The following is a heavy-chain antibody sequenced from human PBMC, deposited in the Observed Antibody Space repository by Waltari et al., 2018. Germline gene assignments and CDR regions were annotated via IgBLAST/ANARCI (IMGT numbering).Heavy chain of an antibody. Sequence: EVQLLESGGGLVQPRGALRLSCAAPGFPFSTYVMNWVRQAPGKGLEWVSSFSDAGGIINYADSVKGRFTISRDNSKNTLYLQMNSLRVDDTAVYYCARGSGVDSWGQGTLVTISS. CDR1: GFPFSTYV. D-gene: IGHD7-27*01. V-gene: IGHV3-23*01. CDR3: ARGSGVDS. J-gene: IGHJ4*02. CDR2: FSDAGGII.